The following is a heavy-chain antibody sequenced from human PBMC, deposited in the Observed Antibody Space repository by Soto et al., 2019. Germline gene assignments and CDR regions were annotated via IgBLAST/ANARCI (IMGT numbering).Heavy chain of an antibody. V-gene: IGHV4-30-4*08. CDR2: IYYSGST. Sequence: TPETLSLTCTVSGGSISSGGYYWSWIRQHPGKGLEWIGYIYYSGSTYYNPSLKSRVTISVDTSKNQFSLKLSSVTAADTAVYYCARLAAYYWWFDPWGQGTLVTVSS. CDR3: ARLAAYYWWFDP. D-gene: IGHD3-10*01. J-gene: IGHJ5*02. CDR1: GGSISSGGYY.